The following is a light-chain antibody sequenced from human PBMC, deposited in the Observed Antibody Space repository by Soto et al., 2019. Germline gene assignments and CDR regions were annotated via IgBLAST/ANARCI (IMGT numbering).Light chain of an antibody. V-gene: IGKV3-20*01. J-gene: IGKJ4*01. CDR1: QSISSN. Sequence: EIVLTQSPATLSVSPGESATLSCRASQSISSNLAWYQQKPGQSPRLLIYGASNRATGIPDRFSGSGSGTDFTLTISRLEPEDFAVYYCQQYDRSPLTFGGGTKVDIK. CDR3: QQYDRSPLT. CDR2: GAS.